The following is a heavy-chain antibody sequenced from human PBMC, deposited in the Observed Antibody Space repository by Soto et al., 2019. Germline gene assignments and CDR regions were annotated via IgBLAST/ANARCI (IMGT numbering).Heavy chain of an antibody. CDR3: ARLPVDIVATINYFDY. CDR2: IYYSGST. CDR1: GGSISSSSYY. Sequence: PSETLSLTCTVSGGSISSSSYYWGWIRQPPGKGLEWIGSIYYSGSTYYNPSLKSRVTISVDTSKNQFSLKLSSVTAADTAVYYCARLPVDIVATINYFDYWGQGTLVTVSS. D-gene: IGHD5-12*01. V-gene: IGHV4-39*01. J-gene: IGHJ4*02.